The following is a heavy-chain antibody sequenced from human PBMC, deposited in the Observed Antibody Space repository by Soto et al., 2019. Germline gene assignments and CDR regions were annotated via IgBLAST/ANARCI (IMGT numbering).Heavy chain of an antibody. Sequence: SETLFLTFTAPGGSFNNYAYHSTLICQPPGARLEWIGHIYYTGSTSYNPSLKSRVTISLDTSKNQFSLKVNSVSAAHTPVYYCARDRSNSPDFLDYWGQETLV. CDR3: ARDRSNSPDFLDY. CDR2: IYYTGST. V-gene: IGHV4-30-4*01. J-gene: IGHJ4*02. CDR1: GGSFNNYAYH. D-gene: IGHD1-1*01.